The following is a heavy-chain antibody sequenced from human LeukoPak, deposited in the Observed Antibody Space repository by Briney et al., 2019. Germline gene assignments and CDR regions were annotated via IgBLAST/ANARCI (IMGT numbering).Heavy chain of an antibody. CDR3: ARETKELLWFGELSRGVFDI. D-gene: IGHD3-10*01. CDR2: IYSGGST. CDR1: GFTFSSYG. Sequence: PGRSLRLSCAAFGFTFSSYGMHWVRQAPGKGLEWVSVIYSGGSTYYADSVKGRFTISRDNSKNTLYLQMNSLRAEDTAVYYCARETKELLWFGELSRGVFDIWGQGTMVTVSS. V-gene: IGHV3-53*01. J-gene: IGHJ3*02.